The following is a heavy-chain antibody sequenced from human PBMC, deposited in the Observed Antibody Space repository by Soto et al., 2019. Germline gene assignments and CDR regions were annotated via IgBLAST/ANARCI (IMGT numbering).Heavy chain of an antibody. D-gene: IGHD3-10*01. Sequence: SETLSLTCTVSGGSVSSNSYSWGWIRQSPGKGLEWIGTIYSTENTYYHPSLLSRVTISVDTSMNEFSLKLSSVTAADTAVYYCASGGTSCRGSLYCAQGILVTVAS. V-gene: IGHV4-39*01. CDR2: IYSTENT. CDR3: ASGGTSCRGSLY. CDR1: GGSVSSNSYS. J-gene: IGHJ4*02.